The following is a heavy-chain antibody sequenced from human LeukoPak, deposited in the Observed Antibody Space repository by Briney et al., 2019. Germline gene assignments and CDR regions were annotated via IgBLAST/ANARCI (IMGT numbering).Heavy chain of an antibody. Sequence: PGGSLRLSCSVSGFTFSSHAMTWVRQAPGRGLEWVSSIDLSDKTYYADSVKGRFTISRDNSRNTLFLQMNSLRAEDTAVYYCARAPRSPGHYFDYWGQGTLVTVSS. CDR2: IDLSDKT. CDR3: ARAPRSPGHYFDY. J-gene: IGHJ4*02. V-gene: IGHV3-23*05. CDR1: GFTFSSHA.